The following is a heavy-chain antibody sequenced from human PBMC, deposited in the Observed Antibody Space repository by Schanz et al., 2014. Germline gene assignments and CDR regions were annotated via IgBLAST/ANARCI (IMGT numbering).Heavy chain of an antibody. CDR3: ARETTIITGGAFDV. Sequence: QGQLVQSGAEVKKPGASVKVSCKASGYTFTSYGTTWVRQAPGQGPEWMGWISAFDDKTDYAQNFQGRLIMTTDTSTTTVYMELRGLRSDDTAVYYCARETTIITGGAFDVWGQGTMVTVSS. CDR2: ISAFDDKT. V-gene: IGHV1-18*01. CDR1: GYTFTSYG. J-gene: IGHJ3*01. D-gene: IGHD3-9*01.